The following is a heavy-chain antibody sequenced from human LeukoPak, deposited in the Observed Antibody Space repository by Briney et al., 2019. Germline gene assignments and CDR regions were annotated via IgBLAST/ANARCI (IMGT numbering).Heavy chain of an antibody. CDR2: ISAYNGNT. Sequence: GASVKVSCKASGYTFTSYVMHWVRQAPGQRLEWMGWISAYNGNTNYAQKLQGRVTMTTDTSTSTAYMELRSLRSDDTAVYYCARAPDYYYDSSGPHFDYWGQGTLVTVSS. V-gene: IGHV1-18*01. CDR3: ARAPDYYYDSSGPHFDY. J-gene: IGHJ4*02. CDR1: GYTFTSYV. D-gene: IGHD3-22*01.